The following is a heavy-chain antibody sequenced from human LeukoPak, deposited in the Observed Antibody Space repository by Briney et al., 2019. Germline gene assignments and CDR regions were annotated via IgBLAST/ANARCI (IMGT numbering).Heavy chain of an antibody. CDR1: GFTFSSHA. D-gene: IGHD6-13*01. Sequence: GGSLRLSCAASGFTFSSHAMSWVRQAPGKGLEWVSALSGSGGSTYYADSVKGRFTISRDNSQNTLYLQMNSLRADDTAVYYCAKPEIAATGTWRYYFDYWGQGTLVTVSS. J-gene: IGHJ4*02. CDR3: AKPEIAATGTWRYYFDY. CDR2: LSGSGGST. V-gene: IGHV3-23*01.